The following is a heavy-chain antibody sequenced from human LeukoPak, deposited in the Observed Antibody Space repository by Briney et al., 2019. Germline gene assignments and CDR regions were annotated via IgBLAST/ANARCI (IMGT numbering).Heavy chain of an antibody. J-gene: IGHJ4*02. V-gene: IGHV3-7*01. CDR1: GFTFGSYW. CDR2: IKPDGSEK. D-gene: IGHD4-17*01. CDR3: AREGMTTVTYDY. Sequence: PGGSLRLSCAASGFTFGSYWMSWVRQAPGKGLEWVANIKPDGSEKYYMDSVKGRFTISRDNAKNSLFLQMNSLRAEDAAVYYCAREGMTTVTYDYWGQGALVTVSS.